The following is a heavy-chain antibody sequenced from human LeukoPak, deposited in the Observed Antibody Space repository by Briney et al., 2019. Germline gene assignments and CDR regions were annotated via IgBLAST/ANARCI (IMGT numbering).Heavy chain of an antibody. CDR1: GDSIRSSGFC. J-gene: IGHJ5*02. D-gene: IGHD1-14*01. V-gene: IGHV4-39*01. Sequence: SETLSLTCTLSGDSIRSSGFCWGWIRQPPGKGLECVGVICDTGNTYYNPSLKSRVTISVDTSKNQFSLRVTSVTAADTALYYCARHKSGIDWFDPWGQGTLVTVSS. CDR3: ARHKSGIDWFDP. CDR2: ICDTGNT.